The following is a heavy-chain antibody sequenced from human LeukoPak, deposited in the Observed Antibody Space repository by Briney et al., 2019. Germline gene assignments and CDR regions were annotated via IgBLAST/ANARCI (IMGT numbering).Heavy chain of an antibody. CDR2: FNPNSGGT. CDR3: AVNLAYCGGDCYPFDAFDI. D-gene: IGHD2-21*02. Sequence: GASVKVSCKASGYTFTGYYMHWVRQAPGQGLEWMGWFNPNSGGTNYAQKFQGRVTMTRDTSISTAYMELSRLRSDDTAVYYCAVNLAYCGGDCYPFDAFDIWGQGTMVTVSS. J-gene: IGHJ3*02. V-gene: IGHV1-2*02. CDR1: GYTFTGYY.